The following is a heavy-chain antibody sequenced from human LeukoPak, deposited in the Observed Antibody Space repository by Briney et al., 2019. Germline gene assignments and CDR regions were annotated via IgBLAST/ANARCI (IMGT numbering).Heavy chain of an antibody. J-gene: IGHJ5*02. Sequence: ASVKVSCKASGYTFTGYYMHWVRQAPGQGLEWMGRINPNSGGTNYAQKFQGRVTMTRDTSISTAYMELSRLRSDDTAVYYCARVPYYDFWSGSNWFDPWGQGTLVTVSS. V-gene: IGHV1-2*02. D-gene: IGHD3-3*01. CDR3: ARVPYYDFWSGSNWFDP. CDR1: GYTFTGYY. CDR2: INPNSGGT.